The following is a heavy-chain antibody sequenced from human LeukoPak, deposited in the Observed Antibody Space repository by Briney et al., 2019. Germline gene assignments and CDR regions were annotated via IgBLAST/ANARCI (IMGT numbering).Heavy chain of an antibody. CDR2: ISTDGTT. CDR1: GFSVSRNY. Sequence: PGGSLRLSCAASAASGFSVSRNYMSWVRQAPGKGLEWVSLISTDGTTYYAESVKGRFTLSRDNSENTLYLQMNNLRVEDTAVYYCARDSCSAGSCYDCWGQGTLVTVSS. J-gene: IGHJ4*02. CDR3: ARDSCSAGSCYDC. D-gene: IGHD2-15*01. V-gene: IGHV3-53*01.